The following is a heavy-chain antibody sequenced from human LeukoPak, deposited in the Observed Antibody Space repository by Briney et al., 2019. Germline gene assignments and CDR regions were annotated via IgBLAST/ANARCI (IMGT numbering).Heavy chain of an antibody. V-gene: IGHV4-34*01. Sequence: SETLSLTCAVYGGSFSGYYWSWLCQPPGKGLEWIGEINHSGSTNYNPSLKSRVTISVDTSKNQFSLKLGSVTAADTAVYYCARRDYYDSSGYYYWGQGTLVTVSS. CDR2: INHSGST. J-gene: IGHJ4*02. CDR1: GGSFSGYY. D-gene: IGHD3-22*01. CDR3: ARRDYYDSSGYYY.